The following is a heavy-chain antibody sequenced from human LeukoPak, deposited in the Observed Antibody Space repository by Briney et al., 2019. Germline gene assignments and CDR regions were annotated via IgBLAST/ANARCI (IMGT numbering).Heavy chain of an antibody. CDR3: ARGTYYDILTGYYTQYFDY. Sequence: SETLSLTCTVSSGSISTSNYYWGWVRQPPGTALEWIGNIFYSGSTYYSPSLKSRVTISVDTSKNQFSLKLSSVTAADTAVYHCARGTYYDILTGYYTQYFDYWGQGTLVTVSS. CDR1: SGSISTSNYY. D-gene: IGHD3-9*01. CDR2: IFYSGST. V-gene: IGHV4-39*01. J-gene: IGHJ4*02.